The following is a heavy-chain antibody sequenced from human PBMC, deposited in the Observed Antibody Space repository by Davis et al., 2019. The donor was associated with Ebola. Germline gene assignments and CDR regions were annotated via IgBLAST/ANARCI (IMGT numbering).Heavy chain of an antibody. Sequence: HTGGSLRLSCAASGFTFSSYWMHWVRQAPGKGLVWVSRINSDGSSTSYADSVKGRFTISRDNSKNTLYLQMNSLRAEDTAVYYCAKDLEERTSWYRFHYWGQGTLVTVSS. D-gene: IGHD6-13*01. CDR2: INSDGSST. CDR3: AKDLEERTSWYRFHY. J-gene: IGHJ4*02. V-gene: IGHV3-74*01. CDR1: GFTFSSYW.